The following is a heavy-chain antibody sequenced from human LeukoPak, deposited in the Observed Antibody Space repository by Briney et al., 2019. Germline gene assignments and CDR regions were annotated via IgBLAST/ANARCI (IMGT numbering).Heavy chain of an antibody. Sequence: GGSLRLSCAASGFTVSSNYMSWVRQAPGKGLEWVSVIYSGGIYNDGTTNYGDSVKGRFTISRDNSKNTLYLQMNSRRAEDTAVYYCARRELLGYSYGLRTFNVWGQGTTGTVSS. V-gene: IGHV3-66*04. CDR2: IYSGGIYNDGTT. J-gene: IGHJ3*01. CDR1: GFTVSSNY. D-gene: IGHD5-18*01. CDR3: ARRELLGYSYGLRTFNV.